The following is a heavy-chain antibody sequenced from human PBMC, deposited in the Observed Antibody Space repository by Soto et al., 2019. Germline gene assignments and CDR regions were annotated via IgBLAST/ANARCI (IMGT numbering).Heavy chain of an antibody. CDR3: ARAAGVPAAIVHFDY. J-gene: IGHJ4*02. D-gene: IGHD2-2*01. CDR1: GGSISSYY. Sequence: SETLSLTCTVSGGSISSYYWSWIRQPPGKGLEWIGYIYYSGSTNYNPSLKSRVTISVDTSKNQFSLKLSSVTAADTAVYYCARAAGVPAAIVHFDYWGQGTLVTVSS. CDR2: IYYSGST. V-gene: IGHV4-59*01.